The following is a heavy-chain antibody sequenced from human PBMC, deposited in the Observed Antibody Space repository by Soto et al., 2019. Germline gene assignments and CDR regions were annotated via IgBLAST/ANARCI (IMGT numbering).Heavy chain of an antibody. J-gene: IGHJ5*02. Sequence: SETLSRTCTVSGGSVSGSTYYCGWIRQPPGKGLEWIGTIYYGGITYYNPSLQSRVTISVDTSKNQFSLRLSFVPAADAALYFCARQDVRAWGRFDPWGKGTLVTVSS. CDR2: IYYGGIT. CDR3: ARQDVRAWGRFDP. CDR1: GGSVSGSTYY. D-gene: IGHD7-27*01. V-gene: IGHV4-39*01.